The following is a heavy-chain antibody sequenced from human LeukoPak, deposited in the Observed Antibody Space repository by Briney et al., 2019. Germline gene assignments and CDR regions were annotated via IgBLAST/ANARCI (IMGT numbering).Heavy chain of an antibody. Sequence: PSETLSLTCTVSGGSISGGGYYWSWIRQPPGKGLEWIGEINHSGSTNYNPSLKSRVTISVDTSKNQFSLKLSSVTAADTAVYYCARVIESGQAMIVGNDAFDIWGQGAMVTVSS. J-gene: IGHJ3*02. CDR3: ARVIESGQAMIVGNDAFDI. D-gene: IGHD3-22*01. V-gene: IGHV4-34*01. CDR2: INHSGST. CDR1: GGSISGGGYY.